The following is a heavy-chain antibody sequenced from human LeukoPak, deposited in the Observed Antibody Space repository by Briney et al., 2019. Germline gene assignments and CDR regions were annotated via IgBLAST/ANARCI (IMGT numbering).Heavy chain of an antibody. J-gene: IGHJ5*02. CDR1: GGSFSGYY. CDR3: ARRRYSSSWYVGNWFDP. V-gene: IGHV4-34*01. CDR2: INHSGST. Sequence: SETLSLTCAVYGGSFSGYYWSWVRQPPGKGLEWVGEINHSGSTNYNPSLKSRVTISVDTSKTQFSLKLSSVTAADTAVYYCARRRYSSSWYVGNWFDPWGQGTLVTVSS. D-gene: IGHD6-13*01.